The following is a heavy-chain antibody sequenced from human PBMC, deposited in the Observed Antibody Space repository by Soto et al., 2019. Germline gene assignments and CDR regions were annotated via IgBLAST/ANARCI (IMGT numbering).Heavy chain of an antibody. D-gene: IGHD3-10*01. CDR2: ISYDGSNK. Sequence: PGGSLRLSCAASGFTFSSYAMHWVRQAPGKGLEWVAVISYDGSNKYYADSVKGRFTISRDNSKNTLYLQMSSLRPEDTAVYYCVKDHGTAMVRGGLDSWGQGALVTVSS. J-gene: IGHJ4*02. CDR3: VKDHGTAMVRGGLDS. V-gene: IGHV3-30-3*01. CDR1: GFTFSSYA.